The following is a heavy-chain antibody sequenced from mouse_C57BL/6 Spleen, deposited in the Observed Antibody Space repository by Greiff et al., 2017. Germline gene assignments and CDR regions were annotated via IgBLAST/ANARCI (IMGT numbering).Heavy chain of an antibody. CDR3: ARDTTVVEGWYFDV. CDR1: GYSFTGYY. CDR2: VNPSTGGT. V-gene: IGHV1-42*01. J-gene: IGHJ1*03. D-gene: IGHD1-1*01. Sequence: VQLQQSGPELVKPGASVKISCKASGYSFTGYYMNWVKQSPEKSLEWIGEVNPSTGGTTYNQKFKAKANLTVDKSSSTAYIQLKSLTAEDSAVYYCARDTTVVEGWYFDVWGTGTTVTVSA.